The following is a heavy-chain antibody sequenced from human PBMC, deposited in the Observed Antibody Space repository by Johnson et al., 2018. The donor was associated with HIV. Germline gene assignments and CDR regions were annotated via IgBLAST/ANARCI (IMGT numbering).Heavy chain of an antibody. CDR2: IRYDGSNK. Sequence: QMLLVESGGGVVRPGESLRLSCAASGFTFSSYAMHWVRQAPGKGLEWVAFIRYDGSNKYYADSVKGRFTISRDNSKNTLYLQMNSLRAEDTAVYYCASTGSGSDDAFDIWGQGTMVTVSS. CDR1: GFTFSSYA. D-gene: IGHD3-10*01. J-gene: IGHJ3*02. V-gene: IGHV3-30*02. CDR3: ASTGSGSDDAFDI.